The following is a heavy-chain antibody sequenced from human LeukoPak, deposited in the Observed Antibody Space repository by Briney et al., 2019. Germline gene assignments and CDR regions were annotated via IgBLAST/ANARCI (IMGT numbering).Heavy chain of an antibody. V-gene: IGHV4-39*07. CDR2: IYYSGST. CDR3: ARGSPALLWFGELSPLFDY. J-gene: IGHJ4*02. Sequence: PSETLSLTCTVSGGSISSSSYYWGWIRQPPGKGLEWIGRIYYSGSTHDNPSLKSRVTISVDTSKNQCSLKLSSVTAADTAVYYCARGSPALLWFGELSPLFDYWGQGTLVTVSS. CDR1: GGSISSSSYY. D-gene: IGHD3-10*01.